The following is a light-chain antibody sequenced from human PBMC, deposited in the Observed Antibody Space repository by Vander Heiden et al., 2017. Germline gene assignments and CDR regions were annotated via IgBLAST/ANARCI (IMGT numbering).Light chain of an antibody. CDR3: QQYYSDPRT. V-gene: IGKV1-8*01. J-gene: IGKJ1*01. CDR1: QGISSY. Sequence: AIRMTQSPSSFSASTGDRVTITCRASQGISSYLAWYQQKPGKAPKLLIYAASTLQSGVPSRFSGSGSGTDFTLTISCLQSEDFATYYCQQYYSDPRTFGQGTKVEMK. CDR2: AAS.